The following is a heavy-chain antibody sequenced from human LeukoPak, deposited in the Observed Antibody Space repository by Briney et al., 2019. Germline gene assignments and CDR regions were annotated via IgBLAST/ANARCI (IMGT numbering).Heavy chain of an antibody. CDR3: ARHSYSANWFDP. CDR1: GGSFSNYY. Sequence: SETLSLTCAVYGGSFSNYYWSWIRQPPGKGLEWIGEINHSGSTNYNPSLKSRVTISVDTSKNQFSLKLNPVTAADTAVYYCARHSYSANWFDPWGQGTLVTVSS. CDR2: INHSGST. J-gene: IGHJ5*02. V-gene: IGHV4-34*01. D-gene: IGHD2-21*01.